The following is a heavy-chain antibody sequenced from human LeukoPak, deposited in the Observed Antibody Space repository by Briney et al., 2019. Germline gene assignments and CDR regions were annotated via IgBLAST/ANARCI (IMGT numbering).Heavy chain of an antibody. J-gene: IGHJ4*02. CDR1: GFTFSSYS. CDR3: ARGALALFGVVISPFDY. CDR2: ISSSSYI. Sequence: GGSLRLSCAASGFTFSSYSMNWVRQAPGKGLEWVSSISSSSYIYYADSVKGRFTISRDNAKNSLYLQMNSLRAEDTAVYYCARGALALFGVVISPFDYWGQGTLVTVSS. D-gene: IGHD3-3*01. V-gene: IGHV3-21*01.